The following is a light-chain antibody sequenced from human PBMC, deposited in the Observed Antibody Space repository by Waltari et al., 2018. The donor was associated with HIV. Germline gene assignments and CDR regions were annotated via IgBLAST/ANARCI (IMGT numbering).Light chain of an antibody. CDR1: QSINSW. V-gene: IGKV1-5*03. Sequence: DIQLTQSPFTLSASVGDRVTITCRASQSINSWLAWYQQKPGKAPKLLIYKASSLESGVPSRVSGSGSGTEFTLTISSLQPDDFAKYFCQHYQTDPWTFGQGTTVEIK. CDR3: QHYQTDPWT. J-gene: IGKJ1*01. CDR2: KAS.